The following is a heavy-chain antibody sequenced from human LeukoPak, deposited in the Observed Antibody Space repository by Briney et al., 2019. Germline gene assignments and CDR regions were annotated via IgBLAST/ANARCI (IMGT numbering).Heavy chain of an antibody. V-gene: IGHV1-69*04. J-gene: IGHJ3*02. CDR2: IIPILGIA. D-gene: IGHD5-18*01. CDR3: AREGYSYGNDAFDI. CDR1: GGTFSSYA. Sequence: SVKVSCKASGGTFSSYAISCVRQAPGQGLEWMGRIIPILGIANYAQKFQGRVTITADKSTSTAYMELSSLRSEDTAVYYCAREGYSYGNDAFDIWGQATMVTVSS.